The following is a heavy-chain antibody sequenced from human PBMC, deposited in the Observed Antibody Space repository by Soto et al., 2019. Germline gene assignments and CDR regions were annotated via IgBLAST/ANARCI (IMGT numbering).Heavy chain of an antibody. V-gene: IGHV3-74*01. CDR2: VNSDGTST. Sequence: EVQLVESGGDLVQPGGSLRLSCAASGLTFSGYWMHWVRQAPGKGLVWVSRVNSDGTSTAYADSVKGRFTISRDNAKNTLYLKMNSLGAEETVVYYCARGGRGGYWGRGPLVPVSS. CDR1: GLTFSGYW. J-gene: IGHJ4*02. D-gene: IGHD3-16*01. CDR3: ARGGRGGY.